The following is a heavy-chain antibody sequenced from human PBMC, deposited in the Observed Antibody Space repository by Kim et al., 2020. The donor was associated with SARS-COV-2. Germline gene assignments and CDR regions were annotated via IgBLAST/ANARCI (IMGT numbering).Heavy chain of an antibody. V-gene: IGHV4-31*02. Sequence: PSLKSRVTRSVATAKNQFSLKRSSVTAADTAVYYCARATTTIFGVVSEFDYWGQGTLVTVSS. J-gene: IGHJ4*02. D-gene: IGHD3-3*01. CDR3: ARATTTIFGVVSEFDY.